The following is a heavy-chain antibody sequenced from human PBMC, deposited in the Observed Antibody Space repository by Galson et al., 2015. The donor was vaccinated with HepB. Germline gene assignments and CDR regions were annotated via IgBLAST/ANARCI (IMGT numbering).Heavy chain of an antibody. Sequence: SLRLSCAASGFSFSTYGMHWVRQAPGKGLEWVAVIWSNRVTQYYAGSVKGRFTISRDNSRNMLFLQLDSLRAEDTAVYYCASGSATKVTKYYFDYWGQGTLVTVSS. V-gene: IGHV3-33*01. CDR3: ASGSATKVTKYYFDY. CDR1: GFSFSTYG. J-gene: IGHJ4*02. D-gene: IGHD4-17*01. CDR2: IWSNRVTQ.